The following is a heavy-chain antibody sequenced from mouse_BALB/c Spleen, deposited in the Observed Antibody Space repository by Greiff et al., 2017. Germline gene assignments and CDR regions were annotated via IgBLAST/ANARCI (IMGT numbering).Heavy chain of an antibody. CDR1: GFSLTSYG. CDR2: IWSGGST. D-gene: IGHD1-2*01. J-gene: IGHJ4*01. V-gene: IGHV2-2*02. Sequence: QVQLKESGPGLVQPSQSLSITCTVSGFSLTSYGVHWVRQSPGKGLEWLGVIWSGGSTDYNAAFISRLSISKDNSKSQVFFKMNSLQANDTAIYYCARNSDYGYNYYAMDYWGQGTSVTVSS. CDR3: ARNSDYGYNYYAMDY.